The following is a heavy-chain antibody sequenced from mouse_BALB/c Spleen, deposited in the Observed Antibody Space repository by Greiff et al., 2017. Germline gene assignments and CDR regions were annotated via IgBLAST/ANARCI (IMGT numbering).Heavy chain of an antibody. Sequence: EVKVEESGGGLVKPGGSLKLSCAASGFTFSSYTMSWVRQTPEKRLEWVATISSGGSYTYYPDSVKGRFTISRDNAKNTLYLQMSSLKSEDTAMYYCTRDGITTATDAMDYWGQGTSVTVSS. J-gene: IGHJ4*01. V-gene: IGHV5-6-4*01. CDR1: GFTFSSYT. CDR3: TRDGITTATDAMDY. D-gene: IGHD1-2*01. CDR2: ISSGGSYT.